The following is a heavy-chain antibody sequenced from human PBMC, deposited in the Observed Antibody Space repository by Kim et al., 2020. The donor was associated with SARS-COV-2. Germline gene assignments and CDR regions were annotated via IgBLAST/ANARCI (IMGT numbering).Heavy chain of an antibody. J-gene: IGHJ4*02. D-gene: IGHD3-10*01. Sequence: ASVKVSCKASGYTFTSYAMHWVRQAPGQRLEWMGWINAGNGNTKYSQKFQGRVTITRDTSASTAYMELSSLRSEDTAVYYCASEGDGSYGSGTIGFDYWGQGTLVTVSS. V-gene: IGHV1-3*01. CDR2: INAGNGNT. CDR3: ASEGDGSYGSGTIGFDY. CDR1: GYTFTSYA.